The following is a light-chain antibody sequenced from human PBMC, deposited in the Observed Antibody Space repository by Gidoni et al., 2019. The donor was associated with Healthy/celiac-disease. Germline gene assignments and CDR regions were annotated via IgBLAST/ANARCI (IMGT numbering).Light chain of an antibody. V-gene: IGKV2-28*01. CDR2: LGS. CDR3: MQALQTPFT. Sequence: ETVMTQSPLYLPVTPGETASISCRSSQSLLHSNGYNYLDWYLQKPGQSPQLLIYLGSNRASGVPDRFSGSGSGTDFTLKISRVEAEDVGVYYCMQALQTPFTFGPGTKVDIK. J-gene: IGKJ3*01. CDR1: QSLLHSNGYNY.